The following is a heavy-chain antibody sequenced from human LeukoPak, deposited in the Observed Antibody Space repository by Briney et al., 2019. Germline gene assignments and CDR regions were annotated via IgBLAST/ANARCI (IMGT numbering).Heavy chain of an antibody. J-gene: IGHJ4*02. D-gene: IGHD6-19*01. Sequence: PPETLSLTCTVSGGSISSYYWSWIRQPPGKGLEWIGYIYYSGSTNYNPSLKSRVTISVDTSKNQFSLKLSSVTAADTAVYYCVRAEGGYSSGWFDYWGQGTLVTVSS. CDR1: GGSISSYY. CDR3: VRAEGGYSSGWFDY. CDR2: IYYSGST. V-gene: IGHV4-59*01.